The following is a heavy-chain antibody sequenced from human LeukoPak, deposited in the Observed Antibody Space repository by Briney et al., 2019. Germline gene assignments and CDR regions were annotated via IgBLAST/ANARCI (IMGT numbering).Heavy chain of an antibody. CDR3: AKGLGTGSVLARPLHY. J-gene: IGHJ4*02. CDR1: GFPFSTYD. CDR2: ISSDGYRT. V-gene: IGHV3-30*18. Sequence: GGSLRLSCAASGFPFSTYDMHWVRQAPDKGLQWVAVISSDGYRTDYPDSVRGRFTISRDNFKNTVDLQMISVTAEDTAMYFCAKGLGTGSVLARPLHYWGQGTLVAVSS. D-gene: IGHD3-10*01.